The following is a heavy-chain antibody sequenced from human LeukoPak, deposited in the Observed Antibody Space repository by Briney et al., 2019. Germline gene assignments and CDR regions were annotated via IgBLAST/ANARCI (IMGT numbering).Heavy chain of an antibody. Sequence: ASVKVSCKASGGTFSSYAISWVRQAPGQGLEWMGRIIPILGIANYAQKFQGRVTITADKSTSTAYMELSSLTSEDTAVYYCARAWGYSYGGGPDYWGQGTLVTVSS. V-gene: IGHV1-69*04. J-gene: IGHJ4*02. CDR2: IIPILGIA. CDR1: GGTFSSYA. CDR3: ARAWGYSYGGGPDY. D-gene: IGHD5-18*01.